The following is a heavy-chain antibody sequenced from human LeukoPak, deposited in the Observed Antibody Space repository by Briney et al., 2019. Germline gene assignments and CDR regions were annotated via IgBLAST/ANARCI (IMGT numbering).Heavy chain of an antibody. J-gene: IGHJ6*02. CDR1: GYSFTSYG. D-gene: IGHD2-15*01. Sequence: GASVKVSCKASGYSFTSYGMHWVRQAPGQRLEWMGWINGGNGNTKSSQKFQDRVTITSDTSASTAYMELSSLTSEDTAVYYCARAYCSGGSCYGPLVSGMDVWGQGTTVTVSS. CDR2: INGGNGNT. V-gene: IGHV1-3*01. CDR3: ARAYCSGGSCYGPLVSGMDV.